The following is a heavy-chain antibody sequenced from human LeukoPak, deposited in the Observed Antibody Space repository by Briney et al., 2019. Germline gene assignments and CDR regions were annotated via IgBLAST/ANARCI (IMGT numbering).Heavy chain of an antibody. CDR2: IDWDDDK. D-gene: IGHD1-26*01. V-gene: IGHV2-70*11. CDR3: ARIRGQVGAGFGNYFDY. CDR1: GFSLSSSGIC. Sequence: SGPTLVNPTQTLTLTCTFSGFSLSSSGICVSWIRQPPGKALEWLARIDWDDDKYYNTSLKTRVTISKDTSKKQVVLTMTNMDPVDTATYYCARIRGQVGAGFGNYFDYWGQGTLVTVSS. J-gene: IGHJ4*02.